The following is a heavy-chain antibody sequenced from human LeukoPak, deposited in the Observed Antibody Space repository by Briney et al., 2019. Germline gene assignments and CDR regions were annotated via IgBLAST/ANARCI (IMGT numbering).Heavy chain of an antibody. Sequence: GGSLRLSCAASGFTFSSYSMNWIRQAPGKGLEWVASIKHDGSDKYYVDSVKGRFTISRDDAKNSVYLQMNGLRAEDTAVYYCSRDRDSSGSWEINFDYWGQGTLVTVSS. CDR3: SRDRDSSGSWEINFDY. CDR2: IKHDGSDK. CDR1: GFTFSSYS. V-gene: IGHV3-7*01. J-gene: IGHJ4*02. D-gene: IGHD6-13*01.